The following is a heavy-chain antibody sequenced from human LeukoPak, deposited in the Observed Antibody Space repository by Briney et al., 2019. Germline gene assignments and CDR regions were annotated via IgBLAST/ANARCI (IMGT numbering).Heavy chain of an antibody. J-gene: IGHJ4*02. CDR3: AKLPDTCYFDY. CDR2: ISDSADST. V-gene: IGHV3-23*01. CDR1: GFTFSSYW. Sequence: GGSLRLSCAASGFTFSSYWMSWVRQAPGKGLEWVSAISDSADSTYYADSVKGRFTISRDNSKNTLYLQMNSLRAEDTAVYYCAKLPDTCYFDYWGQGTLVTVSS. D-gene: IGHD5-18*01.